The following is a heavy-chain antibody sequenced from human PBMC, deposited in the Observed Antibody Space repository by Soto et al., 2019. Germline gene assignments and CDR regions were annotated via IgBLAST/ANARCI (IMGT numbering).Heavy chain of an antibody. D-gene: IGHD6-19*01. Sequence: QVQLQESGPGLVKPSGTLSLTCAVSSDSISTTRWWSWVRQPPGKGLEWIGEILHSGSTNYNPSLKTRLSILIDKSKNQLSPNLASVTAADTAVYYCASHLPVAGTRGFDYWGQGILVTVSS. CDR2: ILHSGST. CDR1: SDSISTTRW. J-gene: IGHJ4*02. V-gene: IGHV4-4*02. CDR3: ASHLPVAGTRGFDY.